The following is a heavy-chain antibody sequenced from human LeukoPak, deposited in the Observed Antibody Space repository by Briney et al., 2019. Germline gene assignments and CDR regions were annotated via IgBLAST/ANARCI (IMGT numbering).Heavy chain of an antibody. J-gene: IGHJ4*02. CDR2: INPSGGST. V-gene: IGHV1-46*01. CDR1: GYTFTSYY. CDR3: ARYGSGSYFDY. Sequence: ASVKVSCQTSGYTFTSYYMHWVRQAPGQGLEWMGIINPSGGSTSYAQKFQGRVTMTRDTSTSTVYMELSSLRSEDTAVYYCARYGSGSYFDYWGQGTLVTVSS. D-gene: IGHD3-10*01.